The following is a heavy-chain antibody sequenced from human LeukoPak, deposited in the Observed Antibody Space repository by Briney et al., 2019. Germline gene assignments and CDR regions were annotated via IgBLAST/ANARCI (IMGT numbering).Heavy chain of an antibody. CDR3: ARHGYCSSTSCYQDRDAFDI. V-gene: IGHV4-39*01. D-gene: IGHD2-2*03. CDR2: IYYRGTT. CDR1: GGSISTSDYY. Sequence: SETLSLTCTVSGGSISTSDYYWGWIRQPPGQGLEWIGTIYYRGTTYYSPSLKSRVTIFVDTSKNQLSLRLSSVTAADTAVYYCARHGYCSSTSCYQDRDAFDIWGQGTMVTVSS. J-gene: IGHJ3*02.